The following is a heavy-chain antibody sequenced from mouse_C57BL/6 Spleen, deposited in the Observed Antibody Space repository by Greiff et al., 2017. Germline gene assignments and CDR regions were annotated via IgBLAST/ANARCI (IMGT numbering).Heavy chain of an antibody. V-gene: IGHV1-39*01. Sequence: VQLQQSGPELVKPGASVKISCQASGYSFTDYNMNWVKQSNGKSLEWIGVINPNYGTTCYNQKFKGKATLTVDQSSSTAYMQRNRLTSEDSAVYYCAREGIPHYFDCWGQGTTLTVSS. CDR2: INPNYGTT. J-gene: IGHJ2*01. CDR1: GYSFTDYN. CDR3: AREGIPHYFDC. D-gene: IGHD5-1-1*01.